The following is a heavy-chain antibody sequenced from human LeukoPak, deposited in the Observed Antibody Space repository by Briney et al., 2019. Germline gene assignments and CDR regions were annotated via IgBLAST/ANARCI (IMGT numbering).Heavy chain of an antibody. J-gene: IGHJ5*02. V-gene: IGHV1-18*01. D-gene: IGHD2-2*02. Sequence: ASVKVSCKASGYTFTSYGISWVRQAPGQGLEWTGWISAYNGNTNYAQKLQGRVTMTTDTSTSTAYMELRSLRSDDTAVYYCARAGYCSSTSCYTSDWFDPWGQGTLVTVSS. CDR1: GYTFTSYG. CDR2: ISAYNGNT. CDR3: ARAGYCSSTSCYTSDWFDP.